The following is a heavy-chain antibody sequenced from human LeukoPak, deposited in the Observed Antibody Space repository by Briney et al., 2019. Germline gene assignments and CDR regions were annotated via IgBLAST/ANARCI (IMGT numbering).Heavy chain of an antibody. CDR2: ISIPGSI. V-gene: IGHV3-53*01. D-gene: IGHD6-13*01. CDR3: ARDKGSSWSDAFDI. Sequence: GGSLRLSCAASGFTVSSNYMTWVRQAPGKELEWVSVISIPGSITYADSVKGRFTTSRDNSKNTLYLQMNSLRADDTAVYYCARDKGSSWSDAFDIWGQVTMVTVSS. CDR1: GFTVSSNY. J-gene: IGHJ3*02.